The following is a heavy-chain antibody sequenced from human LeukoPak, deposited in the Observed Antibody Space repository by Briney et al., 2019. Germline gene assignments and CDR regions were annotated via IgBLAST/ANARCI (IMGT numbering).Heavy chain of an antibody. CDR1: GGSISSYY. Sequence: PSETLSLTCTVSGGSISSYYWTWIRQPAGKALEWIGRIYSGGNTNYNPSLESRVTMSVDTSKNQFSLKLTSLTAADTAVYYCARDFGDYLGYWGQGTLVTVCS. CDR2: IYSGGNT. CDR3: ARDFGDYLGY. V-gene: IGHV4-4*07. D-gene: IGHD3-10*01. J-gene: IGHJ4*02.